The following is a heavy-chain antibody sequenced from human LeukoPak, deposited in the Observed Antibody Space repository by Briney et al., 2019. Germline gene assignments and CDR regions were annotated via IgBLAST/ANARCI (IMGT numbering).Heavy chain of an antibody. Sequence: GGSLRLSCAASGFTFSSYAMSWVRQAPGKGLEWVSAISGSGGSTYYTDSVKGRFTISRDNSKNTLYLQMNSLRAEDTAVYYCAKGRGWEASYYYYYMDVWGKGTTVTISS. D-gene: IGHD1-26*01. V-gene: IGHV3-23*01. CDR3: AKGRGWEASYYYYYMDV. CDR1: GFTFSSYA. CDR2: ISGSGGST. J-gene: IGHJ6*03.